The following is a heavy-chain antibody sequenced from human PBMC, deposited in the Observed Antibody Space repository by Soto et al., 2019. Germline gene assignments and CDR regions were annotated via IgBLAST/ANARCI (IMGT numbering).Heavy chain of an antibody. CDR1: GGSISSGGYY. CDR2: IYYSGST. V-gene: IGHV4-31*03. Sequence: SETLSLTCTVSGGSISSGGYYWSWIRQHPGKGLEWIGYIYYSGSTYYNPSLKSRVTISVDTSKNQFSLKLSSVTAADTAVYYCGAGNNYYYYYGMDVWGQGTTVTVSS. J-gene: IGHJ6*02. CDR3: GAGNNYYYYYGMDV.